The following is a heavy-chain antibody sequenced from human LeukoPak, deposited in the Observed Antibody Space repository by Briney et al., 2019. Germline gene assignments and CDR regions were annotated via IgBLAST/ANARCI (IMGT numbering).Heavy chain of an antibody. CDR3: ARDQRDYDFWSGYSQGGWFDP. J-gene: IGHJ5*02. CDR1: GGSISSGSYY. D-gene: IGHD3-3*01. Sequence: PSETLSLTCTVSGGSISSGSYYWSWIRQPPGKGLEWIGSIYDSGSTNYNPSLKSRVTISVDTSKNQFSLKLTSVTAADTAVYYCARDQRDYDFWSGYSQGGWFDPWGQGILVTVSS. V-gene: IGHV4-39*07. CDR2: IYDSGST.